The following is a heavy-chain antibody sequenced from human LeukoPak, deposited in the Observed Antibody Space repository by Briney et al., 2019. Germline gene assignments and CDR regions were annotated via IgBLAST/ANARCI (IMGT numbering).Heavy chain of an antibody. CDR1: GFTFSSYW. J-gene: IGHJ5*02. D-gene: IGHD1-14*01. Sequence: GGSLRLSCAASGFTFSSYWMHWVRQVPGKGLVWVSRMNSDGSSIIYADSVKGRFTISRDDAKNTLYLQMHSLRVEDTAVYYCXXXXXTTNWLDPWGQGTLVTVSS. V-gene: IGHV3-74*01. CDR2: MNSDGSSI. CDR3: XXXXXTTNWLDP.